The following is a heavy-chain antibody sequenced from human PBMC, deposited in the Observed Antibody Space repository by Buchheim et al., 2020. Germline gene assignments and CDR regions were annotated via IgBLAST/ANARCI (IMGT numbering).Heavy chain of an antibody. Sequence: EESGGGLVQPGGSLRLSCAASGLIFKSYEMNWVRQAPGKGLEWVSYISTSGDTIYYADSVKGRFTISRDNAKNSVYLQMNNLRVEDTAVYYCAREYTTSSGVANFYFYLMDVWGKGTT. CDR1: GLIFKSYE. CDR2: ISTSGDTI. V-gene: IGHV3-48*03. CDR3: AREYTTSSGVANFYFYLMDV. J-gene: IGHJ6*03. D-gene: IGHD2/OR15-2a*01.